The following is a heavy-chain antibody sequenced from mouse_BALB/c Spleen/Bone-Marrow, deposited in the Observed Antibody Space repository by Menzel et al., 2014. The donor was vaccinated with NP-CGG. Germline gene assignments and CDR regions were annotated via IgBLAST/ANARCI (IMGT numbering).Heavy chain of an antibody. J-gene: IGHJ2*01. CDR1: GYAFTNYL. CDR2: INPGSGGT. V-gene: IGHV1-54*03. CDR3: ARGGHGSY. D-gene: IGHD2-2*01. Sequence: QVQLQQSGAELVRPGTSVKVSCKASGYAFTNYLIEWVKQRPGQGLEWIGVINPGSGGTNYNEKFKGKATLTADNSSNTAYTHLSSPTSDDSAVYFCARGGHGSYWGQGTTLTVSS.